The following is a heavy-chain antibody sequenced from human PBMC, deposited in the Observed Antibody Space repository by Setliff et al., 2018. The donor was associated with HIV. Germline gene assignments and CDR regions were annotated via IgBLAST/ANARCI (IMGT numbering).Heavy chain of an antibody. D-gene: IGHD3-3*01. CDR3: AKEGGLYFGMLIHDAIDL. V-gene: IGHV4-34*01. CDR1: GGSFSGYY. Sequence: KTSETLSLTCAVYGGSFSGYYWSWIRQPPGKGLEWIGEITHSGSTNYNPSLKSRVTISVDTSKNQFSLKLTSVTAADTAVYYCAKEGGLYFGMLIHDAIDLWGQGTMVT. CDR2: ITHSGST. J-gene: IGHJ3*01.